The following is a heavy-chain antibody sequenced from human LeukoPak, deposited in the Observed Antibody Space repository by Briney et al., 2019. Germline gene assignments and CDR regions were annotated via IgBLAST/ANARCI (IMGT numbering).Heavy chain of an antibody. CDR3: ARVSPIAAAGSSYYYAIDV. D-gene: IGHD6-25*01. CDR2: IYSSGTT. V-gene: IGHV4-4*07. CDR1: GGSISNYY. J-gene: IGHJ6*02. Sequence: PSETLSLTCNVSGGSISNYYWTWIRQPAGKGLEWIGRIYSSGTTTYNPSLKSRVATSVDTSRNQFSLKLNSVTAADTAVYYCARVSPIAAAGSSYYYAIDVWGQGTTVTVSS.